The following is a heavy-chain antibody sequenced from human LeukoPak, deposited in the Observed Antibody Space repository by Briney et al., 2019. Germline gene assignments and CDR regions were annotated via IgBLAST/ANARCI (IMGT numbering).Heavy chain of an antibody. CDR3: AREDLTGSYRFIDY. D-gene: IGHD1-26*01. Sequence: PSETLSLTCTVSGDSISSSSYYWGWIRQPPGKGLEWIGSIYYSGGTYYNPSLKSRVTISVDTSKNQFSLKLSSVTAADTAVYYCAREDLTGSYRFIDYWGQGTLVTVSS. V-gene: IGHV4-39*02. CDR1: GDSISSSSYY. J-gene: IGHJ4*02. CDR2: IYYSGGT.